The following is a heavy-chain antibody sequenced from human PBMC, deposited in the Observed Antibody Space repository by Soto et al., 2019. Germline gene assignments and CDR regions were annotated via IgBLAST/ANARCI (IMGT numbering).Heavy chain of an antibody. J-gene: IGHJ4*02. Sequence: GASVKVSCKASGYTFTSYGISWVRQAPGQGLEWMGWISAYNGNTNYAQKLQGRVTMTTDTSTSTAYMELRSLRSDDTAVYYCGRAGYYYDSSGYYTYYFDYWGQGTLVTVSS. V-gene: IGHV1-18*01. CDR2: ISAYNGNT. CDR1: GYTFTSYG. D-gene: IGHD3-22*01. CDR3: GRAGYYYDSSGYYTYYFDY.